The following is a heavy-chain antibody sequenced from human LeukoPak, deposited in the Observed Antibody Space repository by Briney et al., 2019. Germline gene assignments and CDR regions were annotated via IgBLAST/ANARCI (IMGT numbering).Heavy chain of an antibody. D-gene: IGHD2-2*01. CDR2: ISSSGGRT. CDR3: ARSVCTTTCPAGD. V-gene: IGHV3-23*01. CDR1: GFTFTDSA. Sequence: PGGSLRLSCVASGFTFTDSALSWVRQAPGKGLEWVSSISSSGGRTYYADSVKGRFTISRGNSENTLYLLMHSLRAEDTALYHCARSVCTTTCPAGDWGQGTLVTVSS. J-gene: IGHJ4*02.